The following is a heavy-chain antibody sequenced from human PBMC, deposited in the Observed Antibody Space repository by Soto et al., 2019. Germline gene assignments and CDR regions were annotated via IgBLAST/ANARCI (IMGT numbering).Heavy chain of an antibody. CDR3: ARERIEMEDYSYYGMDV. D-gene: IGHD2-15*01. V-gene: IGHV3-48*02. CDR2: ISSSSSTI. J-gene: IGHJ6*02. CDR1: GFTFSSYS. Sequence: EVQLVESGGGLVQPGGSLRLSCAASGFTFSSYSMNWVRQAPGKGLEWVSYISSSSSTIYYADSVKGRFTISRDNAKNSLYLQMNSLRDEDTAVYYCARERIEMEDYSYYGMDVWGQGTTVNVSS.